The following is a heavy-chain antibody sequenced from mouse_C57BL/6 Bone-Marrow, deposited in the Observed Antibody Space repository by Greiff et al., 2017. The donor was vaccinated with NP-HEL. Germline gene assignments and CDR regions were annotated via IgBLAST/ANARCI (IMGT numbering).Heavy chain of an antibody. J-gene: IGHJ2*01. CDR3: ARWPVVDYFDY. CDR1: GYTFTSYT. Sequence: QVHVKQSGAELARPGASVKMSCKASGYTFTSYTMLWVKQRPGQGLEWIGYINPSSGYTKYNQKFKDKATLTADKSSSTAYMQLSSLTSEDSAVYYCARWPVVDYFDYWGQGTTLTVSS. CDR2: INPSSGYT. V-gene: IGHV1-4*01. D-gene: IGHD1-1*01.